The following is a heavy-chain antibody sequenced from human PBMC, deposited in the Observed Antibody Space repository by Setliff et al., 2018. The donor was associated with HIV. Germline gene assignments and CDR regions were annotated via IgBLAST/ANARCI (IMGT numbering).Heavy chain of an antibody. V-gene: IGHV4-34*01. CDR1: GGSFSDYY. CDR3: ARVSYTYGYSIPRNCYYHMDV. D-gene: IGHD4-17*01. Sequence: SETLSLTCAVHGGSFSDYYWSWIRQPPGKGLEWIGEITHSGRSNYSPSLRSRVTTSMDTSKNQFSLKLSSVTAADTAVYYCARVSYTYGYSIPRNCYYHMDVWGTGTTVTVSS. J-gene: IGHJ6*03. CDR2: ITHSGRS.